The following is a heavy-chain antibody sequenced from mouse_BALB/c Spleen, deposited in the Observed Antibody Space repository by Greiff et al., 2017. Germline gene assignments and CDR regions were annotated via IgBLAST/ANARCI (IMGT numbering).Heavy chain of an antibody. CDR2: INPSNGRT. CDR3: ARFSTTVVEGDY. V-gene: IGHV1S81*02. CDR1: GYTFTSYW. Sequence: QVQLQQPGAELVKPGASVKLSCKASGYTFTSYWMHWVKQRPGQGLEWIGEINPSNGRTNYNEKFKSKATLTVDKSSSTAYMQLSSLTSEDSAVYYCARFSTTVVEGDYGGQGTTLTVSS. D-gene: IGHD1-1*01. J-gene: IGHJ2*01.